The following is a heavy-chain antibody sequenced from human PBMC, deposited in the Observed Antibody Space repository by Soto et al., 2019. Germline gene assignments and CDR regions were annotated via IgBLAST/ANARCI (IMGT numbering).Heavy chain of an antibody. Sequence: EVQLLESGGGLVQPGGSQRLSCAASGFSFSIYAMSWVRQAPGKGLEWVCGISGSGENTYYADSVKGRFTISRDNSKNTLYLQMNNLRVEDKAVYYCADGGEWSFNFEYWGQGTLVTVFS. CDR2: ISGSGENT. J-gene: IGHJ4*02. D-gene: IGHD3-3*01. V-gene: IGHV3-23*01. CDR1: GFSFSIYA. CDR3: ADGGEWSFNFEY.